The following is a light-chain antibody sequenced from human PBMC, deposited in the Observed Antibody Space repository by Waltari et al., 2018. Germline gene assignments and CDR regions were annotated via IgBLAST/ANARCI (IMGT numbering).Light chain of an antibody. Sequence: QSALTQPASLYGSPRQSITISCTVTNSDIGGYNYVSWYQHHSGKAPKLMIFGVSDRPSGVSNRFSGSKSGNTASLTISELQADDEADYYCSSFTSSATWVFGGGTKLTVL. CDR2: GVS. CDR3: SSFTSSATWV. CDR1: NSDIGGYNY. V-gene: IGLV2-14*03. J-gene: IGLJ3*02.